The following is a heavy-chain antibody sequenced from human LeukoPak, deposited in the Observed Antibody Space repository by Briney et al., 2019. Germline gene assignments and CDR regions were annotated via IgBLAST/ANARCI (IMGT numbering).Heavy chain of an antibody. CDR2: IWYDGSNK. CDR3: ARDYSSGWYNYFDY. Sequence: GGSLRLSCAATGFTFKMYAMHWVRQAPGKGLEWVAVIWYDGSNKYYADSVKGRFTISRDNSKNTLYLQMNSLRAEDTAVYYCARDYSSGWYNYFDYWGQGTLVTVSS. D-gene: IGHD6-19*01. CDR1: GFTFKMYA. J-gene: IGHJ4*02. V-gene: IGHV3-33*08.